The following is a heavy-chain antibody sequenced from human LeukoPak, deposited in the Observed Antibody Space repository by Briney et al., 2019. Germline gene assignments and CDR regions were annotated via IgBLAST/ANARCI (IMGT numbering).Heavy chain of an antibody. V-gene: IGHV4-4*09. Sequence: SETLSLTCAVYGESLSGGYWSWIRQPPGKGLEWIGYIHTSGNTNYNPSLKSRVTTSVDTSKNQFALKLSSVTAADTAVYYCARQAYYSASGSWTGFDYWGQGTLVIVSS. D-gene: IGHD3-10*01. J-gene: IGHJ4*02. CDR1: GESLSGGY. CDR2: IHTSGNT. CDR3: ARQAYYSASGSWTGFDY.